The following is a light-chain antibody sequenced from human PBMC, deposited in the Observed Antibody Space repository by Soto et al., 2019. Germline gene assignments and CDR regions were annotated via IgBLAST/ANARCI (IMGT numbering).Light chain of an antibody. Sequence: QSVLPQPPSSSGSPGQSVTISCTGTSGDVGAYDYVSWYQQHPGKAPKLMIYEVSKRPSGVPDRFSGSKSGDTASLTVSGLQADDEADYYCCSHTGXNHYFVFGTGTKVTVL. V-gene: IGLV2-8*01. J-gene: IGLJ1*01. CDR1: SGDVGAYDY. CDR3: CSHTGXNHYFV. CDR2: EVS.